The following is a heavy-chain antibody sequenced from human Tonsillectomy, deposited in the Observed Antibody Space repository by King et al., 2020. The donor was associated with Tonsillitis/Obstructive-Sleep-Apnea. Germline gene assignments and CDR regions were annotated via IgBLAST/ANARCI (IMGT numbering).Heavy chain of an antibody. J-gene: IGHJ4*02. CDR3: VRDDKDGRHLDY. Sequence: VQLVESGAEVKKPGASVKVSCKASGYTFTRNYVHWVRQAPGQGLEGMGIINPSDGITTNAQKFQGRVTMTTDTSTSRVNMELSSLRAEDTAVYYCVRDDKDGRHLDYWGQGSLVSVSS. V-gene: IGHV1-46*01. CDR2: INPSDGIT. CDR1: GYTFTRNY. D-gene: IGHD2-15*01.